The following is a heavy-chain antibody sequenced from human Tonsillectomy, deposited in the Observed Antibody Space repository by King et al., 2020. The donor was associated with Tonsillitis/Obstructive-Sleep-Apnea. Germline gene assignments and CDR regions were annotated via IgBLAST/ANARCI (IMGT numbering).Heavy chain of an antibody. V-gene: IGHV3-33*01. CDR2: IWYDGSNK. CDR3: ARGFSGWDFIDY. J-gene: IGHJ4*02. D-gene: IGHD1-26*01. CDR1: GFTFSSYG. Sequence: VQLVESGGGVVQPGRSLRLSCAASGFTFSSYGMHWVRQAPGKGLGWVAVIWYDGSNKYYADSVKGRFTISRDKSKNTLYLQMNSLRAEDMAVYYCARGFSGWDFIDYWGQGTLVTVSS.